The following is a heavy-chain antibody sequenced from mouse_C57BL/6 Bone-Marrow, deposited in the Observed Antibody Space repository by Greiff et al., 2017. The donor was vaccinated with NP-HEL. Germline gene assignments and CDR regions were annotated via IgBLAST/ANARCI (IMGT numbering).Heavy chain of an antibody. CDR3: TIDPIYDGYYGYFDY. D-gene: IGHD2-3*01. J-gene: IGHJ2*01. Sequence: DVQLQESGAELVRPGASVKLSCTASGFNIKDDYMHWVKQRPEQGLEWIGWIDPENGDTEYASKFQGKATITADTSSNTAYLQLSSLTSEDTAVYYCTIDPIYDGYYGYFDYWGQGTTLTVSS. V-gene: IGHV14-4*01. CDR1: GFNIKDDY. CDR2: IDPENGDT.